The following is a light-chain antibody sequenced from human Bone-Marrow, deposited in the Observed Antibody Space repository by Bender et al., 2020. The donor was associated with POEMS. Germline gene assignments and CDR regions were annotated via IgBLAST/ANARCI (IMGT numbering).Light chain of an antibody. J-gene: IGLJ2*01. CDR3: SSYAGSNNLV. V-gene: IGLV2-8*01. CDR2: EVT. Sequence: QSALTQPPSASGSPGQSVTISCTGTSSDVGFYNYVSWYQQHPGKAPKLIIYEVTKRPSGVPDRFSGSKSGNTASLTVSGLQVEDDAHYFCSSYAGSNNLVFGGGTKLTVL. CDR1: SSDVGFYNY.